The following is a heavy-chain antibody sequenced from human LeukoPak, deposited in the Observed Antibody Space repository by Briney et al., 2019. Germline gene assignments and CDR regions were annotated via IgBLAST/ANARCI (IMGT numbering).Heavy chain of an antibody. Sequence: GESLKISCKGSGYSFTSYWIDWVRQMPGKGLEWMGIIYPGDSDTRYSPSFQGQVTISADKSISTAYLQWSSLEASDTAMYYCARLGYYDSSGPHYWGQGTLVTVSS. V-gene: IGHV5-51*01. D-gene: IGHD3-22*01. J-gene: IGHJ4*02. CDR2: IYPGDSDT. CDR3: ARLGYYDSSGPHY. CDR1: GYSFTSYW.